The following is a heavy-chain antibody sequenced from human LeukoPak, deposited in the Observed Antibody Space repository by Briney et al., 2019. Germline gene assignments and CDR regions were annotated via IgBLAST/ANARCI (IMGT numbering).Heavy chain of an antibody. J-gene: IGHJ6*02. Sequence: GGSLRLSCAASGFTFSSYAMHWVRQAPGKGLEWVAVISYDGSNKYYADSVKGRFTISGDNSKNTLYLQMNSLRAEDTAVYYCARYTRPGDVWGQGTTVTVSS. CDR3: ARYTRPGDV. D-gene: IGHD1-1*01. CDR1: GFTFSSYA. V-gene: IGHV3-30*04. CDR2: ISYDGSNK.